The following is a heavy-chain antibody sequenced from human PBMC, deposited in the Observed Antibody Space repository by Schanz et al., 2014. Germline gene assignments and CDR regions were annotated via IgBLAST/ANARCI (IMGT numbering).Heavy chain of an antibody. CDR2: INTNTGNP. CDR1: GYNFTTYT. CDR3: ARGEANWGQY. J-gene: IGHJ4*02. V-gene: IGHV7-4-1*02. Sequence: QVQLVPSGSELTRPGASVKVSCKASGYNFTTYTMNWVRQAPGQGLEWMGWINTNTGNPTYAQGFTGRFVFSLDPSVSTAYLQISFLKADDTAVFFCARGEANWGQYWGQGTLVIVSS. D-gene: IGHD7-27*01.